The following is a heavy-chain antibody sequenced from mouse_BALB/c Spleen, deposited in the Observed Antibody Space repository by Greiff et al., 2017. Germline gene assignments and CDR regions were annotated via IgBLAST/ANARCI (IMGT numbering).Heavy chain of an antibody. CDR1: GFNIKDTY. CDR3: ARYEDGNYPYAMDY. CDR2: IDPANGNT. V-gene: IGHV14-3*02. Sequence: VQLQQSGAELVKPGASVKLSCTASGFNIKDTYMHWVKQRPEQGLEWIGRIDPANGNTKYDPKFQGKATITADTSSNTAYLQLSSLTSEDTAVYYCARYEDGNYPYAMDYWGQGTSVTVSS. J-gene: IGHJ4*01. D-gene: IGHD2-1*01.